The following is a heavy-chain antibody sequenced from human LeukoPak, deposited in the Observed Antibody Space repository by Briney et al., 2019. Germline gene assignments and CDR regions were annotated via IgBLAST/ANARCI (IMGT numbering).Heavy chain of an antibody. D-gene: IGHD2-2*01. CDR2: IKRDGSWK. Sequence: GGSLRLSCAASGFTFSNYYMSWVGQAPGKGLEWVSNIKRDGSWKFYVDSVKGRFTISRDNAKNSVYLQMKSLRAEDTAVYYCARESLVVVPAASDDAFDIWGQGTMVTVSS. J-gene: IGHJ3*02. CDR3: ARESLVVVPAASDDAFDI. CDR1: GFTFSNYY. V-gene: IGHV3-7*01.